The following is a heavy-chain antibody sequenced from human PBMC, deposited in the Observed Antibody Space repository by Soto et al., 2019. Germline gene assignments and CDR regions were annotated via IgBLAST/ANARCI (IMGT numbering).Heavy chain of an antibody. J-gene: IGHJ4*02. CDR3: ARGSRDSYPGSRIFDL. V-gene: IGHV3-23*01. D-gene: IGHD3-10*01. Sequence: VQLLESGGGLVQPGGSLRLSCAASGFTFSNYAMSWVRQAPGKGLEWVSSIGGGGDDTYYADSVKGRFIISRDNSKSTLSLQMNGLRGEDTAVYYCARGSRDSYPGSRIFDLWGRGTRVTVSS. CDR2: IGGGGDDT. CDR1: GFTFSNYA.